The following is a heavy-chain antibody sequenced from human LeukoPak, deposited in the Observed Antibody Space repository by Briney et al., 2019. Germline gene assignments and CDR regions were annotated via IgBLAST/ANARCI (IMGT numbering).Heavy chain of an antibody. V-gene: IGHV1-69-2*01. Sequence: ASVKVSCKSSGYTFSDYYIHWVRQAPGGGLQWLGRVDPEDAKAVYSENLQGRVTITADSFSDSTYMFLSSLTSEGTAFYYCATSGRSSLAFDVWGQGTVVTVSS. J-gene: IGHJ3*01. CDR1: GYTFSDYY. D-gene: IGHD3-10*01. CDR2: VDPEDAKA. CDR3: ATSGRSSLAFDV.